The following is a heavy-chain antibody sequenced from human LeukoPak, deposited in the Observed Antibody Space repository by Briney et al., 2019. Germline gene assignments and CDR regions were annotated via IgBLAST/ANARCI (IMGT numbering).Heavy chain of an antibody. V-gene: IGHV3-48*04. CDR2: ISSSSSTI. D-gene: IGHD6-13*01. Sequence: GGSLRLSCAASGFTFSSYSMNWVRQAPGKGLEWVSYISSSSSTIYYADSVKGRFTISRDNAKNSLYLQMNSLRAEDTAVYYCASGSWYFDYWGQGTLVTVSS. CDR3: ASGSWYFDY. CDR1: GFTFSSYS. J-gene: IGHJ4*02.